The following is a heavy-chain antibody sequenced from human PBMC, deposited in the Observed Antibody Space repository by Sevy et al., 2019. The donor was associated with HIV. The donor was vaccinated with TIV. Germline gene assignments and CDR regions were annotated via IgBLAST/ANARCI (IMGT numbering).Heavy chain of an antibody. J-gene: IGHJ4*02. V-gene: IGHV3-30*04. CDR3: AREGGHTTAWSPGNY. Sequence: GGSLRLSCAASGFTFSTHALHWVRQAPGKGLEWVALISYDGRLKYYADSVKGRFTISRDDAKNRLYLQMNSLRAEDTAVYYCAREGGHTTAWSPGNYWGQGTLVTVSS. CDR2: ISYDGRLK. CDR1: GFTFSTHA. D-gene: IGHD6-19*01.